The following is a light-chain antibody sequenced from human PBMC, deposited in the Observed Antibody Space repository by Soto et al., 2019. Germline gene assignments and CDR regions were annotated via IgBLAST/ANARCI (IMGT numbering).Light chain of an antibody. CDR1: QSVSSY. Sequence: EIVLTQSPATLSLSPGESATLSCRASQSVSSYLAWYQQKPGQAPRLLMYDASDSAAGITARFSGSGSGTDFTLTISSLEPEDFAVYYCQQRIKWPLTFGRGTRLEIK. J-gene: IGKJ5*01. CDR2: DAS. V-gene: IGKV3-11*01. CDR3: QQRIKWPLT.